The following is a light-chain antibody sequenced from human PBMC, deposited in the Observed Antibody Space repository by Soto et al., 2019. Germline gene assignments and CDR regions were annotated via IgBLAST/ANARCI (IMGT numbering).Light chain of an antibody. CDR3: QQRSNWPIT. V-gene: IGKV3-11*01. CDR2: DAS. J-gene: IGKJ5*01. CDR1: QSVSSL. Sequence: EIVLTQSPSALSLSLGDIATLSFRASQSVSSLLAWYQQKPGQAPRLLIYDASNRATGIPARFSGSGSGTDFTLTICSLEPEDFAVYYCQQRSNWPITFGQGTRLEIK.